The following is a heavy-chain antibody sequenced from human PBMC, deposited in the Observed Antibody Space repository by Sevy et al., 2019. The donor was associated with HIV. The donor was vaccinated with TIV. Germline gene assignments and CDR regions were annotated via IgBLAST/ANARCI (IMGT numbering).Heavy chain of an antibody. V-gene: IGHV1-2*02. Sequence: ASVKVSCKASGYTFPGYYMHWVRQAPGQGLEWMGWMTPNSGGTNCAQKFQGRVTMPRHTSISTAYMELSRLRSVDTAVYYCARGGGDFSSGYYGYYYYGMDVWGQGTTVTVSS. CDR2: MTPNSGGT. D-gene: IGHD3-3*01. CDR3: ARGGGDFSSGYYGYYYYGMDV. CDR1: GYTFPGYY. J-gene: IGHJ6*02.